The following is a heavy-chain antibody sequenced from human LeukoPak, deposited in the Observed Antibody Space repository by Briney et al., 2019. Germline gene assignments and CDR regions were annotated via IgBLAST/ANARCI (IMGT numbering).Heavy chain of an antibody. D-gene: IGHD6-19*01. Sequence: ASVKVSCKVSGYTLTELSMHWVRQAPGKGLEWMGGFNPEDGETIYAQKFQGRVTMTEDTSTDTAYMELSSLRSEDTAVYYCATRAVAGIPHYYGMDVWGQGTTVTVSS. V-gene: IGHV1-24*01. CDR1: GYTLTELS. CDR2: FNPEDGET. J-gene: IGHJ6*02. CDR3: ATRAVAGIPHYYGMDV.